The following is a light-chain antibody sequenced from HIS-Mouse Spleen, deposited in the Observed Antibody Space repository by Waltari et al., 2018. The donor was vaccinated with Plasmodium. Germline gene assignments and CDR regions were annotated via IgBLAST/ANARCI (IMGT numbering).Light chain of an antibody. CDR1: KLGDKY. Sequence: SYELTQPPSVSVSPGQTSSITCSGDKLGDKYACWYQQKPGQSPVLVIYQDSKRPSGCPGRFAGSNAGNTATLTIGGTQAMDEADYYCQAWDSSTVVFGGGTKLTVL. CDR2: QDS. V-gene: IGLV3-1*01. J-gene: IGLJ2*01. CDR3: QAWDSSTVV.